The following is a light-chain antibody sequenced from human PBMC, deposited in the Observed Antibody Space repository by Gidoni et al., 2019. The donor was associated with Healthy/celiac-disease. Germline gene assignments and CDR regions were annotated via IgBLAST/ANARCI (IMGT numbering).Light chain of an antibody. J-gene: IGKJ1*01. CDR2: KAS. Sequence: DIQMTQSPSTLSASVGDRVTITCRASQSIRSCLAWYQQKPGKDPKLLIYKASSLASGVPSRFSSSGSGTEFTLTISSLQPDDFATYYCQQYNSYGWTFGRGTKVEIK. CDR1: QSIRSC. V-gene: IGKV1-5*03. CDR3: QQYNSYGWT.